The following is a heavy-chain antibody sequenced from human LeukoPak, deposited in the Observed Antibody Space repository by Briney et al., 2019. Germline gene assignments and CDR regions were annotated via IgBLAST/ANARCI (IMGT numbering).Heavy chain of an antibody. CDR3: ARGSRLDYGGIGEFDY. J-gene: IGHJ4*02. V-gene: IGHV4-59*11. CDR2: ISYSGST. D-gene: IGHD4-23*01. CDR1: GGSISSHY. Sequence: SETLSLTCTVSGGSISSHYWSWIRQPPGEGLEWIGYISYSGSTNFNTSLKSRVNISLDTSKNQFSLKLNSMTPADTAVYYCARGSRLDYGGIGEFDYWGQGTLVTVSS.